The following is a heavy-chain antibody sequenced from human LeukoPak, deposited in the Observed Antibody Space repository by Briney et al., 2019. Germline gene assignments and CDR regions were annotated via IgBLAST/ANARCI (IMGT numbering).Heavy chain of an antibody. CDR1: GYSFTSYW. J-gene: IGHJ4*02. D-gene: IGHD2-2*01. V-gene: IGHV5-51*01. CDR2: IYPGDSDT. Sequence: GESLKISCKGSGYSFTSYWIGWVRQMPGKGLEWVGIIYPGDSDTRYSPSFQGQVTISADKSISTAYLQWSSLKASDTAMYYCARRDCSSTSCYELDYWGQGTLVTVSS. CDR3: ARRDCSSTSCYELDY.